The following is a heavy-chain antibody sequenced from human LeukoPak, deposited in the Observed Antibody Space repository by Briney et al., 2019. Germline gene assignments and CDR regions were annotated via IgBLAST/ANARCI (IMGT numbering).Heavy chain of an antibody. V-gene: IGHV5-51*01. CDR3: ARWTGDYYGSGEYYFDY. J-gene: IGHJ4*02. Sequence: GEALKISCKGSGFCFTSYWIGWVRQMPGKGLEWMGIIYPGGSDTRDSPSFQGQVTISADKSISTAYLQWSSLKASDTAMYYCARWTGDYYGSGEYYFDYWGQGTLVTVSS. D-gene: IGHD3-10*01. CDR1: GFCFTSYW. CDR2: IYPGGSDT.